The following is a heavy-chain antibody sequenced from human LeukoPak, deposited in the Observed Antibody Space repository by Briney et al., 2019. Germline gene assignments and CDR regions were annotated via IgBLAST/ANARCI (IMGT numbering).Heavy chain of an antibody. CDR2: IYYSGST. CDR1: GGSVSSGGYS. Sequence: SETLSLTCAVSGGSVSSGGYSWNWIRQPPGKGLEWIGYIYYSGSTYYNPSLKSRVTISVDTSKNQFSLKLSSVTAADTAVYYCASRGYYYYYGMDVWGQGTTVTVSS. J-gene: IGHJ6*02. CDR3: ASRGYYYYYGMDV. V-gene: IGHV4-31*11.